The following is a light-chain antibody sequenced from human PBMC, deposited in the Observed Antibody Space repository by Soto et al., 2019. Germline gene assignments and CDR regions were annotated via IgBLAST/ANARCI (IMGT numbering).Light chain of an antibody. V-gene: IGKV3-11*01. Sequence: IVLTQSPGTLSLSPGERATLSCRAAQSVSSNYLAWYQQKPGQAPRLLIYDASNRATGIPARFSGSGSGTDFTLTISSLEPEDFAVYYCQQRSNWPPGITFGQGTRLEIK. CDR2: DAS. CDR3: QQRSNWPPGIT. CDR1: QSVSSNY. J-gene: IGKJ5*01.